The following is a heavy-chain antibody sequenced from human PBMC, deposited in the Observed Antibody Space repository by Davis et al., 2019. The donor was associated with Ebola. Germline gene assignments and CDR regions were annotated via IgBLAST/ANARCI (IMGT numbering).Heavy chain of an antibody. V-gene: IGHV4-4*02. Sequence: SETLSLTCAVSGGSISSSNWWSWVRQPPGKGLEWIGEIYHSGSTNYNPSLKSRVTISVDKSKNQFSLKLSSVTAADTAVYYCARDLGYCSGGSCHYYFDYWGQGTLVTVSS. D-gene: IGHD2-15*01. CDR3: ARDLGYCSGGSCHYYFDY. CDR2: IYHSGST. CDR1: GGSISSSNW. J-gene: IGHJ4*02.